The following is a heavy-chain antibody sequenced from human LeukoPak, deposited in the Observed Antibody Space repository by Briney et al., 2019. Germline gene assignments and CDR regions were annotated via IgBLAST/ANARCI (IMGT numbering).Heavy chain of an antibody. CDR3: ARQIASAGTAGFDF. J-gene: IGHJ4*02. CDR1: GGSISSYY. Sequence: SETLSLTCTVSGGSISSYYWSWIRQPAGKGLEWIGRIYSTGSTNYNPSLKSRVTMSVDTSKNQFSLRLRSVTAVDTAVYYCARQIASAGTAGFDFWGQGALVTVSS. V-gene: IGHV4-4*07. CDR2: IYSTGST. D-gene: IGHD6-13*01.